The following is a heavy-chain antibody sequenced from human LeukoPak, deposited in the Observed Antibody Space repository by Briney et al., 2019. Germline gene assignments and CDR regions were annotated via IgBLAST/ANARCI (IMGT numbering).Heavy chain of an antibody. CDR1: GFTFSSYA. V-gene: IGHV3-23*01. CDR2: ISGSGGST. CDR3: AKDDYYDSTGYFRH. Sequence: GGSLRLSCAASGFTFSSYAMSWVRQAPGKGLEWVSAISGSGGSTYYADSVKGRFTISRDNSKNTPYLQMSSLRAEDTAVYYCAKDDYYDSTGYFRHWGQGTLVTVSS. D-gene: IGHD3-22*01. J-gene: IGHJ1*01.